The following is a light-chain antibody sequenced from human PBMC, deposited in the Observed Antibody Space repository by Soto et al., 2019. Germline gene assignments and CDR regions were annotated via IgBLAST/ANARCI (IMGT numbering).Light chain of an antibody. CDR3: QQSNNWPYT. J-gene: IGKJ2*01. Sequence: EIVMTQSPATLSLSPGERATLSCRASQSVSDNLAWYQQKPGQAPRLLIYGASTRATGIPARFSGSGSGTEFTLTICSLQSEDFAVYYCQQSNNWPYTFGQGTKLDIK. CDR2: GAS. V-gene: IGKV3-15*01. CDR1: QSVSDN.